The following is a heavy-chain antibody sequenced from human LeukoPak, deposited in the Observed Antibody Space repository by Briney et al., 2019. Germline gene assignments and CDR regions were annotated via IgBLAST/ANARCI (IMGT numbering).Heavy chain of an antibody. V-gene: IGHV3-30*18. Sequence: GGSLRLSCAASGFTFSSYGMHWVRQAPGKGLEWVAVISYDGSNKYYADSVKGRFTISRDNSKNTLYLQMNSLRAEDTAVYYCAKDLYSSFKPSDYWGQGTLVTVSS. D-gene: IGHD6-6*01. CDR1: GFTFSSYG. CDR2: ISYDGSNK. CDR3: AKDLYSSFKPSDY. J-gene: IGHJ4*02.